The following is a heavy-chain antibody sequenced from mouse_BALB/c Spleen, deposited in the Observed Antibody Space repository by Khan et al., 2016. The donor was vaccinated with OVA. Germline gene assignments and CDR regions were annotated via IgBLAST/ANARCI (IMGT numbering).Heavy chain of an antibody. J-gene: IGHJ2*01. Sequence: QVQLKQSGAELAKPGASVKMSCKASGYTFINYWILWVKQRPGQGLEWIGYINPSTGYTEYNQNFKDKATLTADKSSSTAYMQLRSLSSEDHAVDYCARSDCRRDFDYWGQGTTLTVSS. CDR1: GYTFINYW. CDR3: ARSDCRRDFDY. V-gene: IGHV1-7*01. CDR2: INPSTGYT.